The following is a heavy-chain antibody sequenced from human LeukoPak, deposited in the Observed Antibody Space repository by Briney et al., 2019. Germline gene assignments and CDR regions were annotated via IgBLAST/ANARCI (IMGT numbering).Heavy chain of an antibody. V-gene: IGHV3-21*01. D-gene: IGHD2-2*01. J-gene: IGHJ4*02. CDR1: GFTFSSYS. CDR2: ISSSSSYI. Sequence: PGGSLRLSCAASGFTFSSYSMNWVRQAPGKGLEWVSSISSSSSYIYYADSVKGRFTISRDNAKNSLYLQMNSLRAEDTAVYYCAKAPGYCSSTSCRDYWGQGTLVTVSS. CDR3: AKAPGYCSSTSCRDY.